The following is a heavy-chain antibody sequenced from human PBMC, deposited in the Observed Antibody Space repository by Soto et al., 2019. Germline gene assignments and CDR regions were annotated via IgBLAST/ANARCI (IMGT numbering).Heavy chain of an antibody. CDR1: GFTFRSYS. V-gene: IGHV3-7*01. D-gene: IGHD1-7*01. J-gene: IGHJ4*02. CDR2: IKQDGSEK. Sequence: PGGSLRLSCAASGFTFRSYSMNWVRQAPGKGLEWVANIKQDGSEKYYVDSVKGRFTISRDNAKTSLYLQMNSLRAEDTAVYYCTKGGTAFDFCGQGTLVTVSS. CDR3: TKGGTAFDF.